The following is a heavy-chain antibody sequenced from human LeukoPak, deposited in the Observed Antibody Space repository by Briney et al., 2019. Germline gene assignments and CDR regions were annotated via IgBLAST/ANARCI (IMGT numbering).Heavy chain of an antibody. J-gene: IGHJ4*02. CDR2: IKSKTDGGTT. CDR3: ITAVYYDILTGYSTFDY. D-gene: IGHD3-9*01. CDR1: GFTFSNAW. V-gene: IGHV3-15*01. Sequence: PGGSLRLSCAASGFTFSNAWMSWVRQAPGKGLEWVGRIKSKTDGGTTDYAAPVKGRFTISRDDSKNTLYLQMNSLKTEDTAVYYCITAVYYDILTGYSTFDYWGQGTLVTVSS.